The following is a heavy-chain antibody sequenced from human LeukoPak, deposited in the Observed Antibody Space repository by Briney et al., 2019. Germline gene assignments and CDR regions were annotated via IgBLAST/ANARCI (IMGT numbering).Heavy chain of an antibody. J-gene: IGHJ3*02. Sequence: PSETLSLTCTVSGGSISSYYWTWIRQPAGKGLEWIGRVYTSGSTHYNPSLKTRLTMSVDTSKNQFSLKLSDITAADRAVYYCARLITGTTRAFDIWGQGTMVTVSS. CDR2: VYTSGST. CDR3: ARLITGTTRAFDI. V-gene: IGHV4-4*07. D-gene: IGHD1-7*01. CDR1: GGSISSYY.